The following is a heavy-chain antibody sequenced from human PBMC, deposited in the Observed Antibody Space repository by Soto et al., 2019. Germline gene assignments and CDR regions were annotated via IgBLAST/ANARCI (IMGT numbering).Heavy chain of an antibody. J-gene: IGHJ6*02. CDR2: IYYSGST. CDR3: ARHSTVTYYYYGMDV. D-gene: IGHD4-17*01. CDR1: GGSISSSSYY. Sequence: SLTCTVSGGSISSSSYYWGWIRQPPGKGLEWIGSIYYSGSTYYNPSLKSRVTISVDTSKNQFSLKLSSVTAADTAVYYCARHSTVTYYYYGMDVWGQGTTVTVSS. V-gene: IGHV4-39*01.